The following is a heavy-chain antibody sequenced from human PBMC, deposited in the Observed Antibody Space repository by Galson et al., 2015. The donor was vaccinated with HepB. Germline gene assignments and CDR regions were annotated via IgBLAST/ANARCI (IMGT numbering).Heavy chain of an antibody. V-gene: IGHV3-21*01. CDR1: GFTFSSYS. CDR2: ISSSSSYI. Sequence: SLRLSCAASGFTFSSYSMNWVRQAPGKGLEWVSSISSSSSYIYYADSVKGRFTISRDNAKNTLYLRMNSLRAEDTAVYYCGRDYVGFCSSTSCPIEYWGQGTLVTVSS. D-gene: IGHD2-2*01. J-gene: IGHJ4*02. CDR3: GRDYVGFCSSTSCPIEY.